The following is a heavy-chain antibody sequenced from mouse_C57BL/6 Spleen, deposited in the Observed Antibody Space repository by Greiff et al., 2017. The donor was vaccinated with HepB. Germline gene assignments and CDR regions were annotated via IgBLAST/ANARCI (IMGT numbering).Heavy chain of an antibody. J-gene: IGHJ4*01. CDR1: GYAFSSYW. CDR2: IYPGDGDT. V-gene: IGHV1-80*01. CDR3: ARRAYSNYAMDY. D-gene: IGHD2-5*01. Sequence: VQLQQSGAELVKPGASVKISCKASGYAFSSYWMNWVKQRPGKGLEWIGQIYPGDGDTNYNGKFKGKATLTADKSSSTAYMQLSSLTSEDSAVYFCARRAYSNYAMDYWGQRTSVTVAS.